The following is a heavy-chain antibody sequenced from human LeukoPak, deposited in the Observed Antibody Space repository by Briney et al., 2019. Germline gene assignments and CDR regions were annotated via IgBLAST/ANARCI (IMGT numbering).Heavy chain of an antibody. J-gene: IGHJ5*02. CDR2: INHSGST. CDR3: ARGPVPAAIYNWFDP. V-gene: IGHV4-34*01. Sequence: SETLSLTCAVYGGSFSGYYWSWIRQPPGKGLEWIGEINHSGSTNYDPSLKSRVTISVDTSKNQFSLKLSSVTAADTAVYYCARGPVPAAIYNWFDPWGQGTLVTVSS. CDR1: GGSFSGYY. D-gene: IGHD2-2*01.